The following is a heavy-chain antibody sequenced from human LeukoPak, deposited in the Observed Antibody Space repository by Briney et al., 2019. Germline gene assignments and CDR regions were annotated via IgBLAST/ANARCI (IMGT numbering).Heavy chain of an antibody. J-gene: IGHJ4*02. CDR2: IYYSGKV. Sequence: SETLSLTCSVSGGAIGSSSSSWGWIRQPPGKGLEWIGSIYYSGKVYYNSSLKSRVTISVDTSKNQFSLRLSSLTAADTAVYYCARGPHVWGSYRGMYFDYWGQGALVTVSS. V-gene: IGHV4-39*07. CDR3: ARGPHVWGSYRGMYFDY. CDR1: GGAIGSSSSS. D-gene: IGHD3-16*02.